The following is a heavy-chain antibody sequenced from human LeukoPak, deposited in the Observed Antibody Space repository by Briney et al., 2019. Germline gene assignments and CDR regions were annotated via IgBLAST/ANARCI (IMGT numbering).Heavy chain of an antibody. V-gene: IGHV1-2*02. Sequence: ASVKVSCKASGYTFTGYYMHWVRQAPGQGLEWMGWINPNSGGTNYAQKFQGRVTMARDTSISTAYMELSRLRSDDTAVYYCARVGYSYGTENLDYWGQGTLVTVSS. D-gene: IGHD5-18*01. CDR1: GYTFTGYY. J-gene: IGHJ4*02. CDR3: ARVGYSYGTENLDY. CDR2: INPNSGGT.